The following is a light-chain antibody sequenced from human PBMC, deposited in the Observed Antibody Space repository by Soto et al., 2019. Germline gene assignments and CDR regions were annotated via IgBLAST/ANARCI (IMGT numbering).Light chain of an antibody. V-gene: IGKV3D-15*01. CDR1: QSVDRN. CDR3: QQYDSWPLT. CDR2: GAS. Sequence: EIVMTQSPGTLSVSTEEGATLSCRASQSVDRNLAWYQQKPGQAPRLLIYGASTRPTGIPDRFSGSGSGTEFSLTISSLQSEDFAGYYCQQYDSWPLTFGGGTKLEIK. J-gene: IGKJ4*01.